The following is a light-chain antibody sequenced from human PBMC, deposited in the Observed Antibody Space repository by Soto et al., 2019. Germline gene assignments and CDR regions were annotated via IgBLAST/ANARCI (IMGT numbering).Light chain of an antibody. CDR1: QSINIY. CDR2: AAS. J-gene: IGKJ2*01. CDR3: QQSYSTPHT. Sequence: DIQMTQSPSSLSASVGDRVTITCRASQSINIYLNWYQQKPGRAPKLVINAASRLQGGVPSRFSGSGSGTDFTLSISTLQAEDVATYYCQQSYSTPHTFGQGTNLEIK. V-gene: IGKV1-39*01.